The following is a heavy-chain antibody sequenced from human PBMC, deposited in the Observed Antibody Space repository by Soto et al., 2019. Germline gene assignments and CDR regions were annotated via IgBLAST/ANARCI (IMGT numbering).Heavy chain of an antibody. D-gene: IGHD1-26*01. CDR2: IDSSSDT. Sequence: VPLVESGGGLVKPGGSLRLSCAVSGFTFSDYHMSWIRQAPGKGLEWVASIDSSSDTNYADSVKGRYTISRDSAKKSVFLRINSLRAGDTALYYCARGTIMGPTPFDYWGQGTLVTVSS. CDR3: ARGTIMGPTPFDY. V-gene: IGHV3-11*05. CDR1: GFTFSDYH. J-gene: IGHJ4*02.